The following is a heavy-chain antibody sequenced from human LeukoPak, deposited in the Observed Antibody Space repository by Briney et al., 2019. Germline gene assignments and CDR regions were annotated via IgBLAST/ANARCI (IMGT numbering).Heavy chain of an antibody. D-gene: IGHD7-27*01. CDR3: VVSPEGLTGSFDY. CDR1: GYTFTSYY. V-gene: IGHV1-46*01. CDR2: INPSGGST. J-gene: IGHJ4*02. Sequence: GASVKVSCKASGYTFTSYYMHWVRQAPGQGLEWMGIINPSGGSTSYAQKFQGRVTMTRDTSTSTVYMGLSSLRSEDTAVYYCVVSPEGLTGSFDYWGQGTLVTVSS.